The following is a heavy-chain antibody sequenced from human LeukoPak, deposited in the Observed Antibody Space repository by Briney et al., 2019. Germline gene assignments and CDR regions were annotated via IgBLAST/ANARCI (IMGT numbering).Heavy chain of an antibody. CDR1: GYTFTSYG. Sequence: ASVKVSCKASGYTFTSYGISWVRQAPGQGLEWMGWISAYNGNTNCAQRLQGRVTMTTDTSTSTAYMELRSLRSDDTAVYYCARYSSGWYGLYYFDYWGQGTLVTVSS. CDR2: ISAYNGNT. D-gene: IGHD6-19*01. V-gene: IGHV1-18*01. J-gene: IGHJ4*02. CDR3: ARYSSGWYGLYYFDY.